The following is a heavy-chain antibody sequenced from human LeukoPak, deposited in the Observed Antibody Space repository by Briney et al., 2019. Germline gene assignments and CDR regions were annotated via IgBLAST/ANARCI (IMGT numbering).Heavy chain of an antibody. V-gene: IGHV4-31*03. Sequence: SETLSLTCTASGGSISSGGYYWSWIRQHPGKGLEWIGYIYYSGSTYYNPSLKSRVTISVDTSKNQFSLKLSSVTAADTAVYYCARDLRSSSSSGINYYGMDVWGQGTTVTVSS. CDR3: ARDLRSSSSSGINYYGMDV. J-gene: IGHJ6*02. CDR1: GGSISSGGYY. CDR2: IYYSGST. D-gene: IGHD6-6*01.